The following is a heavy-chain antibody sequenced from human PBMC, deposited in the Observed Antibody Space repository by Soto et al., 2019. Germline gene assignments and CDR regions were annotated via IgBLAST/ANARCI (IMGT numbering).Heavy chain of an antibody. Sequence: PSETLSLTCTVSGGSISSSSYYWGWIRQPPGKGLEWIGSIYYSGSTYYNPSLKSRVTISVDTSKNQFSLKLSSVTAADTAVYYCARREIRWFDPWGQGTLVTGSA. CDR2: IYYSGST. V-gene: IGHV4-39*01. CDR3: ARREIRWFDP. CDR1: GGSISSSSYY. J-gene: IGHJ5*02.